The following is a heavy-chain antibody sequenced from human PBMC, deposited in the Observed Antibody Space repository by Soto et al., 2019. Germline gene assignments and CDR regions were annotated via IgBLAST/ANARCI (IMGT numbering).Heavy chain of an antibody. CDR3: ARVGGQTRFGP. CDR1: GYSISSGYY. J-gene: IGHJ5*02. D-gene: IGHD2-15*01. V-gene: IGHV4-38-2*01. Sequence: KPSETPSLTCAVSGYSISSGYYWGWIRQPPGKGLEWIGSIYHSGSTYYNPSLKSRVTISVDTSKNQFSLKLSSVTAADTAVYYCARVGGQTRFGPWGQGTLVTVSS. CDR2: IYHSGST.